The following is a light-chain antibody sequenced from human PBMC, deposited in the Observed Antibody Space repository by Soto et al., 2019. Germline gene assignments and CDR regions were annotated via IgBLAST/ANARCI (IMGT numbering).Light chain of an antibody. V-gene: IGLV2-14*01. Sequence: QAVVTQPASVSGSPGQSITISCTGTSSDVGDYNYVSWYQQHPGKAPKLMIYDVSNRPSAVSNRFSGSKSGNTASLTISRLQAEDEADYYCSSYTSSSTLVFGGGTQLTVL. CDR2: DVS. J-gene: IGLJ2*01. CDR3: SSYTSSSTLV. CDR1: SSDVGDYNY.